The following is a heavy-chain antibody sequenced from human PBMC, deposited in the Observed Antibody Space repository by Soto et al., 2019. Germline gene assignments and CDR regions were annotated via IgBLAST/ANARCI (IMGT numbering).Heavy chain of an antibody. CDR1: GYTFTDFY. CDR3: APSRPSIAGGGETKYYLAY. J-gene: IGHJ4*02. CDR2: INPNSGGT. Sequence: ASVKVSCKTSGYTFTDFYMHWVRQAPGQGLEWMGWINPNSGGTKYAQNFQGWVTMTRDTSISTAYMELSRLRSDDTAVYYCAPSRPSIAGGGETKYYLAYGAQEPLVTV. D-gene: IGHD6-19*01. V-gene: IGHV1-2*04.